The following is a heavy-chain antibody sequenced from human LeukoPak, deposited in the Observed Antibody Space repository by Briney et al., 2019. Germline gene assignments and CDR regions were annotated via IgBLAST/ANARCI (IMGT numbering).Heavy chain of an antibody. CDR2: IGGSGDST. V-gene: IGHV3-23*01. D-gene: IGHD1-1*01. J-gene: IGHJ4*02. CDR3: AKGVLTATGPDY. Sequence: PGGSLRLSCAASGXTFSTYAMSWVRQAPGEGLEWVSRIGGSGDSTYYAESVKGRFTISRDNSKNTLFLQMNSLRAEDTAVYYCAKGVLTATGPDYWGQGTLVTVSS. CDR1: GXTFSTYA.